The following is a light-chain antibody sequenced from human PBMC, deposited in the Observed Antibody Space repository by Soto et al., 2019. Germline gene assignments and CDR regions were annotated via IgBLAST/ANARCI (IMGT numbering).Light chain of an antibody. CDR2: LGS. CDR3: MQALQTPRT. CDR1: QSLLHSNGYNY. J-gene: IGKJ1*01. V-gene: IGKV2-28*01. Sequence: IVMTQSPLSLPVTPGEPASISCRSSQSLLHSNGYNYLDWYLQKPGQSPQLLIYLGSNRVSGVPDRFSGSESGTDFTLKISRVEAEDVGVYYCMQALQTPRTFGQGTKVEIK.